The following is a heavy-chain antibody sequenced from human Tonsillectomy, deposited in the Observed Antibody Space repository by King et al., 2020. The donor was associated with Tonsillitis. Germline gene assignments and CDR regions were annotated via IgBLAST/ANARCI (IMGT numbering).Heavy chain of an antibody. CDR2: ISSSTSYI. CDR1: GFTFSTYT. CDR3: AREGDGYNLGAFDI. Sequence: VQLVESGGGLVKPGGSLRLSCATSGFTFSTYTMNWVRQAPGKGLEWVSSISSSTSYIYYTDSMKGRFTISRDNAKNSLYLQMNSLRAEDTAVYYCAREGDGYNLGAFDIWGQGTMLTVSS. J-gene: IGHJ3*02. D-gene: IGHD5-24*01. V-gene: IGHV3-21*01.